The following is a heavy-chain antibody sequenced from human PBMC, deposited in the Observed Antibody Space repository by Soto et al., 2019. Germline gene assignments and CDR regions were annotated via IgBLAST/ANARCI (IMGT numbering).Heavy chain of an antibody. D-gene: IGHD3-22*01. Sequence: VGSLRLSCAASGFTFTKYAMSWVRQAPGKGLEWVSAISGGGGATYYADSVKGRFTISRDNSKSTLYLQMNSLRAEDTAVYYCAKDYYDSRGYSLYWGQATLVTVSS. V-gene: IGHV3-23*01. CDR2: ISGGGGAT. J-gene: IGHJ4*02. CDR1: GFTFTKYA. CDR3: AKDYYDSRGYSLY.